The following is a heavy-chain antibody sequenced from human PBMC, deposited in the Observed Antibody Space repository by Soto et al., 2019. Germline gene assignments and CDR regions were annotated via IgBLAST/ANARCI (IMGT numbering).Heavy chain of an antibody. J-gene: IGHJ6*02. CDR2: TYPGDSDT. CDR1: GYSFTSYW. Sequence: GESLKISCKGSGYSFTSYWIGWVRQMPGKGLEWMGITYPGDSDTRYSPSFQGQVTISADKSISTAYLQWSSLKASDTAMYYCARCSEPYYDSSGYYFGGMDVWGQGTTVTVSS. D-gene: IGHD3-22*01. V-gene: IGHV5-51*01. CDR3: ARCSEPYYDSSGYYFGGMDV.